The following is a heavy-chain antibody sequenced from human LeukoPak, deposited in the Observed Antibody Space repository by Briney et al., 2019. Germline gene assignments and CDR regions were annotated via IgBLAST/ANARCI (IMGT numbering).Heavy chain of an antibody. D-gene: IGHD6-19*01. J-gene: IGHJ4*02. CDR1: GYTFTGYY. CDR2: IKPSGGST. V-gene: IGHV1-46*01. Sequence: ASVKVSCKASGYTFTGYYMHWVRQAPGQGLEWVGVIKPSGGSTSYAQKFQGRVTMTRDMSTSTLYMELSSLRSEDTAVYYCAAAVAGLYWGQGTLVTVSS. CDR3: AAAVAGLY.